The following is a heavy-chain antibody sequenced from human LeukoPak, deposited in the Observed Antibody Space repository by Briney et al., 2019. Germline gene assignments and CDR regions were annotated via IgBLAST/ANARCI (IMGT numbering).Heavy chain of an antibody. CDR1: GYTLTELS. CDR3: AKDRPRIVGATPPSL. D-gene: IGHD1-26*01. CDR2: FDPEDGET. V-gene: IGHV1-24*01. Sequence: GASVKVSCKVSGYTLTELSMHWVRQAPGKGLEWMGGFDPEDGETIYAQKFQGRVTMTEDTSTDTAYMELSSLRAEDTAVYYCAKDRPRIVGATPPSLWGQGTLVTVSS. J-gene: IGHJ4*02.